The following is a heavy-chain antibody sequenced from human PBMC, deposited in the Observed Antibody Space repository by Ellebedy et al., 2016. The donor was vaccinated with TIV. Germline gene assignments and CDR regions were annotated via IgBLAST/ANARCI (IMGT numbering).Heavy chain of an antibody. Sequence: AASVKVSCKVSGYTLNQLSMHWVRQGPGKGLEWMGGFDPEIGETIYAQKFHGRVTMTEDRSTDTAYMELSSLRSEDRAVYFCAAAYEREISVFYPFWYFDLWGRGTLVTVSS. CDR3: AAAYEREISVFYPFWYFDL. CDR1: GYTLNQLS. V-gene: IGHV1-24*01. CDR2: FDPEIGET. D-gene: IGHD3-22*01. J-gene: IGHJ2*01.